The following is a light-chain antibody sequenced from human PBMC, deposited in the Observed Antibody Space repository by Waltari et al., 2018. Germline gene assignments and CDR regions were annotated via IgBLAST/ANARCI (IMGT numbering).Light chain of an antibody. CDR1: QRVSRA. CDR2: DAF. J-gene: IGKJ1*01. CDR3: QKYESLPAT. Sequence: LSCRASQRVSRALAWYQQKPGQAPRLLIYDAFSRATGIPDRFSGSGSGTDFSLTISRLEPEDFAVYYCQKYESLPATFGQGTKVEIK. V-gene: IGKV3-20*01.